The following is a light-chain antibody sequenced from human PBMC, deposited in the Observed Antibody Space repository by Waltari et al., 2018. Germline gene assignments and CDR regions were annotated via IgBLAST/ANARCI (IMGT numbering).Light chain of an antibody. Sequence: LQMTQSPSTLSALVGDRVPVTCRASQNINKWLAWYQQKPGKAPRLLIYKATTLESGVPSRFRGSGSGTEFTLTINSLQPDDFGTYYCQQFYSYPWTFGQGTKVE. CDR1: QNINKW. CDR2: KAT. CDR3: QQFYSYPWT. V-gene: IGKV1-5*03. J-gene: IGKJ1*01.